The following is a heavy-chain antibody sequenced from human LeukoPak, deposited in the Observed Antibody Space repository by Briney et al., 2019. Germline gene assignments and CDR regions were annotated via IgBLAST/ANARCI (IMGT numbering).Heavy chain of an antibody. D-gene: IGHD1-26*01. Sequence: GGSLRLSCAASGFTFSSYSMNWVRQAPGKGLEWVSSISSSSSYIYYADPVKGRFTISRDNAKNSLYLQMNSLRAEDTAVYYCARDKEVGAPSYYFDYWGQGTLVTVSS. V-gene: IGHV3-21*01. CDR3: ARDKEVGAPSYYFDY. CDR2: ISSSSSYI. J-gene: IGHJ4*02. CDR1: GFTFSSYS.